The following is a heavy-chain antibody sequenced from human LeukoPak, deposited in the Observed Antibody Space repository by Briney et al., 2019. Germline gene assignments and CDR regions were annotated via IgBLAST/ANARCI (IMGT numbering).Heavy chain of an antibody. J-gene: IGHJ4*02. CDR2: ISGSGGST. CDR3: AKDNFLQWLVLFDY. CDR1: GFTFSSYA. V-gene: IGHV3-23*01. D-gene: IGHD6-19*01. Sequence: GGSLRPSCAASGFTFSSYAMSWVRQAPGKGLEWVSAISGSGGSTYYADSVKGRFTISRDNSKNTLYLQMNSLRAEDTAVYYCAKDNFLQWLVLFDYWGQGTLVTVSS.